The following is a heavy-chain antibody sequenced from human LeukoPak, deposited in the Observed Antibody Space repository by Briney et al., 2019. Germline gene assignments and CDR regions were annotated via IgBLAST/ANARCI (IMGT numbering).Heavy chain of an antibody. J-gene: IGHJ4*02. Sequence: GESLKISCKGSGYSFTSYWIGWVRQMPGKGLEWMGIIYPGDSDTRYSPSFQGQVTISADKSISTAYLQWSSLKASDTAMYYCARPQYYDSSGYPEFRYYFDYWGQGTLVTVSS. CDR2: IYPGDSDT. CDR3: ARPQYYDSSGYPEFRYYFDY. CDR1: GYSFTSYW. V-gene: IGHV5-51*01. D-gene: IGHD3-22*01.